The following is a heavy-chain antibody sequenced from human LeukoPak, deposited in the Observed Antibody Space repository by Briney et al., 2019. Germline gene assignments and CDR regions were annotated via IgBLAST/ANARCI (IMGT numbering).Heavy chain of an antibody. D-gene: IGHD3-22*01. V-gene: IGHV5-51*01. CDR3: ARSIRYYYDSSGYWWFDP. CDR1: GYSFSSYW. CDR2: IYPRRRHT. J-gene: IGHJ5*02. Sequence: PVESLKISCKGSGYSFSSYWIGWVRQMPGKGLEWMGIIYPRRRHTRYSPSFQGRVTISADKSINTAYLQWSSLKASDTAMYYCARSIRYYYDSSGYWWFDPWGQGTLVTVSS.